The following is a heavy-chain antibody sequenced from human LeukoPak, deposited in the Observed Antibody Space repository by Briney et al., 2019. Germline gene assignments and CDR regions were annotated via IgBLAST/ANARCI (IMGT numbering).Heavy chain of an antibody. V-gene: IGHV4-39*01. CDR1: GGSISSSSYY. D-gene: IGHD3-10*01. Sequence: SETLSLTCTVSGGSISSSSYYWGWIRQPPGKGLEWIGSIYYSGSTYYNPSLKSRVTISVDTSKNQLSLKLSSVTAADTAVYYCARTAKYYYGSETYYFFDYWGQGTLVTVSS. CDR2: IYYSGST. CDR3: ARTAKYYYGSETYYFFDY. J-gene: IGHJ4*02.